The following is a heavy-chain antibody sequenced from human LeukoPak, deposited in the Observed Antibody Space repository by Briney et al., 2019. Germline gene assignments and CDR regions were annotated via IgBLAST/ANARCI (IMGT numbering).Heavy chain of an antibody. J-gene: IGHJ5*02. CDR2: IYYSGST. Sequence: SETLSLTCTVSGGSISSYYWSWIRQPPGKGLEWIGYIYYSGSTNYNPSLKSRATISVDTSKNQFSLKLSSVTAADTAVYYCARDYYGSGSYHNYNWFDPWGQGTLVTVSS. V-gene: IGHV4-59*01. CDR1: GGSISSYY. D-gene: IGHD3-10*01. CDR3: ARDYYGSGSYHNYNWFDP.